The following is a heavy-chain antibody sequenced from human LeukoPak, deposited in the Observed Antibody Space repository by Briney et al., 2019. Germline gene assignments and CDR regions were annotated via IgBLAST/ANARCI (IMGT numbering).Heavy chain of an antibody. V-gene: IGHV3-33*01. CDR3: ARDLSVGAVDT. J-gene: IGHJ4*02. Sequence: GGSLRLSCAASGFTFSSYGFHWVRQAPGKGLEWVALIWYDGTRENYADSVKGRFTISRDNSKNTLYLQMNSLRAEDTAVYYCARDLSVGAVDTGGQGTLVTVSS. CDR1: GFTFSSYG. CDR2: IWYDGTRE. D-gene: IGHD3-3*01.